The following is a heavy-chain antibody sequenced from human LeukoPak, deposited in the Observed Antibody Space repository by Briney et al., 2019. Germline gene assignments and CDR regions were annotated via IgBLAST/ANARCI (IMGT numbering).Heavy chain of an antibody. V-gene: IGHV3-33*01. D-gene: IGHD6-13*01. CDR1: GFTFSSYG. Sequence: GGSLRLSCAASGFTFSSYGMHWVRQAPGKGLEWVAVIWYDGSSKDYADSVKGRFTFSRDNSKNTLYLQMNSLTVEDTAVYYCARSQSSSLIDYWGQGTLVTVSS. CDR3: ARSQSSSLIDY. CDR2: IWYDGSSK. J-gene: IGHJ4*02.